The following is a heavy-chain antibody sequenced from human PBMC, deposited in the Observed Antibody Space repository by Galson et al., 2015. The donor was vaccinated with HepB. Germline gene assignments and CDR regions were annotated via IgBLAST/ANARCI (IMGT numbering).Heavy chain of an antibody. D-gene: IGHD2-2*02. Sequence: SLRLSCAASGFTFSSYGMHWVRQAPGKGLEWVSYISSSSSTIYYADSVKGRFTISRDNAKNSLYLQMNSLRDEDTAVYYCARGDHCSSTSCYTYYYYYMDVWGKGTTVTVSS. CDR1: GFTFSSYG. J-gene: IGHJ6*03. V-gene: IGHV3-48*02. CDR3: ARGDHCSSTSCYTYYYYYMDV. CDR2: ISSSSSTI.